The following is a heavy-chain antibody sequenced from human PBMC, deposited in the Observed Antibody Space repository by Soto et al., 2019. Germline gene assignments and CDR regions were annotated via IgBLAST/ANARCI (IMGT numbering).Heavy chain of an antibody. Sequence: GGSLSLSCTASGFTFNTHWMHWVRQAPGKGLVWVSRIYFDGITTNYADSVKGRLTVSRDNAKNTVYLHVSTLRDEDTAVYYCARGGAMGVDYWGQGTLVTVSS. CDR3: ARGGAMGVDY. D-gene: IGHD1-26*01. CDR1: GFTFNTHW. V-gene: IGHV3-74*01. CDR2: IYFDGITT. J-gene: IGHJ4*02.